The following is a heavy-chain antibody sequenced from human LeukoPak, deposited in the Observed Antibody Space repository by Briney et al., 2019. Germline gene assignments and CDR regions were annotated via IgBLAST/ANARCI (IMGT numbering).Heavy chain of an antibody. J-gene: IGHJ4*02. CDR2: VSGSGGTT. D-gene: IGHD5-12*01. V-gene: IGHV3-23*01. Sequence: GGSLRLSCTASGLTFSNYAMNWVRQAPGKGLEWVSIVSGSGGTTYSADSVKGRFTISRDNSKNTLFLQMNSLRAEDTAVYYCAKAPRGSGYSEYDYWGQGTLVTVSS. CDR1: GLTFSNYA. CDR3: AKAPRGSGYSEYDY.